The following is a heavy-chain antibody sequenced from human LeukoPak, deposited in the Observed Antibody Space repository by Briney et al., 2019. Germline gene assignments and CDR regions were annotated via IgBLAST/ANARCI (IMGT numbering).Heavy chain of an antibody. Sequence: PGGSLRLSCAASGFTFSSYWMHWVRQAPGKGLVWVSRINSDGSSTSYADSVKGRFTISRDNAKNTLYLQMNSLRAEDTAVYYCARVSSHYDSSGYNPPTGYWGQGTLVTVSS. V-gene: IGHV3-74*01. CDR3: ARVSSHYDSSGYNPPTGY. D-gene: IGHD3-22*01. CDR1: GFTFSSYW. J-gene: IGHJ4*02. CDR2: INSDGSST.